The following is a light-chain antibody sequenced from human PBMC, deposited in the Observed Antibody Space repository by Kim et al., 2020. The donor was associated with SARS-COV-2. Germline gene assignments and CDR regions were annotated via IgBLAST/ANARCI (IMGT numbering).Light chain of an antibody. J-gene: IGKJ1*01. CDR3: QQYDTGPRT. CDR1: QSVRSN. CDR2: GAF. Sequence: VSPGETATLACRASQSVRSNLAWYQQKPGQAPRLLIAGAFTRSKGVPVRFSGSGSGTEFTLTITSLQSEDYGVYYCQQYDTGPRTFGQGTKVDIK. V-gene: IGKV3-15*01.